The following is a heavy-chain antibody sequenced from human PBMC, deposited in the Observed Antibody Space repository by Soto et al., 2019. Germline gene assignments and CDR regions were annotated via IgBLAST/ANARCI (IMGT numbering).Heavy chain of an antibody. CDR3: ARTLRFGDYPPPFDY. CDR2: IFSNDEK. D-gene: IGHD4-17*01. J-gene: IGHJ4*02. CDR1: GFSLSNARMG. Sequence: QVTLKESGPVLVKPTETLTLTCTVSGFSLSNARMGVSWIRQPPGKALEWLAHIFSNDEKSYSTSLKSRLTTSKDTSKRQVVITMTNMDPVDTATYYCARTLRFGDYPPPFDYWGQGTLVTVSS. V-gene: IGHV2-26*01.